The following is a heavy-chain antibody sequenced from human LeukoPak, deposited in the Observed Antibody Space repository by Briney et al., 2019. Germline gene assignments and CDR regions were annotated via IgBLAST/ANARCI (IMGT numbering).Heavy chain of an antibody. V-gene: IGHV3-30*04. J-gene: IGHJ4*02. Sequence: PGGSLRLSCAASGFTFSSYAMHWVRQAPGKGLEWVAVISYDGSNKYYADSVKGRFTISRDNSKNTLYLQMNSLRAEDTAVYYCARDNGILGYCSGGSCSGADYWGQGTLVTVSS. CDR2: ISYDGSNK. CDR3: ARDNGILGYCSGGSCSGADY. CDR1: GFTFSSYA. D-gene: IGHD2-15*01.